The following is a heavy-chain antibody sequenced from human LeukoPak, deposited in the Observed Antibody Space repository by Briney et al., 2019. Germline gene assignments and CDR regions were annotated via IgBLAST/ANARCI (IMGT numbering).Heavy chain of an antibody. J-gene: IGHJ4*02. V-gene: IGHV3-64D*06. Sequence: GGSLRLSCSASGFTFSSYAMHWVRQAPGKGLEYVSAISSNGGSTYYADSVKGRFTISRDNSKDTLYLQMSSLRAEDTAVYYCVKDYDILTGYFDYWGQGTLVTVSS. CDR3: VKDYDILTGYFDY. CDR2: ISSNGGST. CDR1: GFTFSSYA. D-gene: IGHD3-9*01.